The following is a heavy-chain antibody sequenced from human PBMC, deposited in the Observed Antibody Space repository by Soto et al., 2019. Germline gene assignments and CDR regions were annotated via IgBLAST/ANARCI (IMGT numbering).Heavy chain of an antibody. CDR2: TYFTSQWNN. D-gene: IGHD1-7*01. J-gene: IGHJ5*02. Sequence: PSRGLEWLGRTYFTSQWNNYYAVSVKSRITISADTSKNQFSLQLNSVTPEDTAVYYCARSVSGTGTEFDPWGRGTPVTVSS. V-gene: IGHV6-1*01. CDR3: ARSVSGTGTEFDP.